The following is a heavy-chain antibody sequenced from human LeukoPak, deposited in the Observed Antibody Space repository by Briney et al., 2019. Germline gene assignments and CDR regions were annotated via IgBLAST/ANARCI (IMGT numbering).Heavy chain of an antibody. D-gene: IGHD3-22*01. Sequence: GESLKISXKGSGYSFTSYWIGWVRQMPGKGLEWIGIIYPGDSDTIYSPSFQGQVTISADKPISTAYLQWSSLKASDTAMYYCARQGGDYYDSSGYNAFDIWGQGTMVTVSS. J-gene: IGHJ3*02. CDR1: GYSFTSYW. CDR3: ARQGGDYYDSSGYNAFDI. V-gene: IGHV5-51*01. CDR2: IYPGDSDT.